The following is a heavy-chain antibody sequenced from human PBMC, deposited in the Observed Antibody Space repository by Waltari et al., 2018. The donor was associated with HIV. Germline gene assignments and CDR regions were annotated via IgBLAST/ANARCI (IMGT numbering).Heavy chain of an antibody. D-gene: IGHD3-9*01. CDR3: ARDGVELTFVRLDY. J-gene: IGHJ4*02. Sequence: QVQLVQSGPEVKKPGSSVRVSCKASGDTFRNYGLNWVRQAPGQGLEWMGGIIPLFAKATYAPKFKARVTITADADTNTTYLELSGLTADDTAIYYCARDGVELTFVRLDYWGQGTLVTVSS. V-gene: IGHV1-69*01. CDR1: GDTFRNYG. CDR2: IIPLFAKA.